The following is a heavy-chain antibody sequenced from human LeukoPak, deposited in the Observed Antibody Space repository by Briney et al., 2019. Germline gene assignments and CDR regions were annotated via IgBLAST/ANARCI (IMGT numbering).Heavy chain of an antibody. CDR3: ALGDSSGYYYGLGY. CDR1: GYTLTELS. Sequence: GASVKVSCKVSGYTLTELSMHWVRQAPGKGLEWMGGFDPEDGETIYAQKFQGRVTMTEDTSTDTAYMELSSLRSEDTAVYYCALGDSSGYYYGLGYWGQGTLVTVSS. D-gene: IGHD3-22*01. J-gene: IGHJ4*02. V-gene: IGHV1-24*01. CDR2: FDPEDGET.